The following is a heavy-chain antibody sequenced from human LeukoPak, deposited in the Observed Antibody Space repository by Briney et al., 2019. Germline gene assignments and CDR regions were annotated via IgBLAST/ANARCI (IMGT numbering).Heavy chain of an antibody. CDR1: GYTFTNYG. Sequence: ASVKVSCKASGYTFTNYGISWVRQAPGQGLEWMGWISVYNGNTNYAQKLQGRVTMTTDTSTSTTYMELRSLRSDDTAVYYCARPVVVPAAKEGWFDPWGQGTLVTVSS. V-gene: IGHV1-18*01. CDR2: ISVYNGNT. CDR3: ARPVVVPAAKEGWFDP. D-gene: IGHD2-2*01. J-gene: IGHJ5*02.